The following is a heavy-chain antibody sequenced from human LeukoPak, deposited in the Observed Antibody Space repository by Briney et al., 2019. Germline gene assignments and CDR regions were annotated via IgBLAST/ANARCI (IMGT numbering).Heavy chain of an antibody. D-gene: IGHD1-20*01. J-gene: IGHJ6*02. CDR3: AKEDNWNYYYYGMDV. V-gene: IGHV3-30*18. CDR2: ISYDGSNK. Sequence: GGSLRLSCAASGFTFSSYGMHWVRQAPGKGLEWVAVISYDGSNKYYADSVKGRFTISRDNSKNTLYLQMNSLRAEDTAVYYCAKEDNWNYYYYGMDVWGQGTTVTATS. CDR1: GFTFSSYG.